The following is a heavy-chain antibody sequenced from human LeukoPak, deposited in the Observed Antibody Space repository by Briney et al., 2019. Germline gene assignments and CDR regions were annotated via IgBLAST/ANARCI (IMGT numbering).Heavy chain of an antibody. J-gene: IGHJ4*02. Sequence: SVKVSCKASGGTFSSYAISWVRQAPGQGLEWMGRIIPILGIANYAQKFQGRVTITADKSTSTAYMELSSLRSEDTAVYYCARGLQGYYDSSGYYYCDYWGQGTLVTVSS. D-gene: IGHD3-22*01. CDR1: GGTFSSYA. V-gene: IGHV1-69*04. CDR2: IIPILGIA. CDR3: ARGLQGYYDSSGYYYCDY.